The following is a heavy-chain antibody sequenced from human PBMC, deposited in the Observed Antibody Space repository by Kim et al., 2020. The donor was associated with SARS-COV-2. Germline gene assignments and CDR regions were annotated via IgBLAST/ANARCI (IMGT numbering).Heavy chain of an antibody. V-gene: IGHV3-30*03. Sequence: GGSLRLSCAASGFTFSDYGMHWVRQAPGKGLEWVAAIKYDGSNKYYAESVKGRFSISRDTSKNTLYLQMNSLTAEDTGIYYCAREVSSGWYDMQYWGQGTLVTVSS. CDR3: AREVSSGWYDMQY. CDR1: GFTFSDYG. CDR2: IKYDGSNK. J-gene: IGHJ4*02. D-gene: IGHD6-19*01.